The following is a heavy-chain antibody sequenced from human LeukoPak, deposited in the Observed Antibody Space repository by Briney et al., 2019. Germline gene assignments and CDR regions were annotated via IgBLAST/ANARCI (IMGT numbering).Heavy chain of an antibody. J-gene: IGHJ4*02. CDR2: IKSKNDDGTT. Sequence: GGSLRLSCVVSGFSFSNAWMSWVRQAPGKGLEWVGRIKSKNDDGTTDYAAPVKGRFIISRDDSENTLYLQMNSLKTEDTAVYDCITGRRYYDSRGYYPYYFDFWGQGTLVTVSS. CDR3: ITGRRYYDSRGYYPYYFDF. D-gene: IGHD3-22*01. CDR1: GFSFSNAW. V-gene: IGHV3-15*01.